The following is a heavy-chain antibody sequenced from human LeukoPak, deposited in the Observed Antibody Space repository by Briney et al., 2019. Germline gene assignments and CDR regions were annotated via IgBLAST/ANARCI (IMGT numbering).Heavy chain of an antibody. J-gene: IGHJ3*02. D-gene: IGHD3-10*01. Sequence: GSLRLSCAASGFTFSSYWMHWVRQAPGKGLVWVSRINTDGGSTIYADSVKGRFTISRDNAKNTLYLQMNSLRAEDTAVYYCARGFRNAFDIWGQGTMVTVSS. CDR2: INTDGGST. V-gene: IGHV3-74*01. CDR3: ARGFRNAFDI. CDR1: GFTFSSYW.